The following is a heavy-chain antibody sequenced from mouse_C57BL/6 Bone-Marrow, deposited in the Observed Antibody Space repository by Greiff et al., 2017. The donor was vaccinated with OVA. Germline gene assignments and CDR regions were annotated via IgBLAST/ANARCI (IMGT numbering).Heavy chain of an antibody. J-gene: IGHJ2*01. D-gene: IGHD3-2*02. CDR1: GYTFTDYY. CDR2: INPNNGGT. Sequence: VQLQQSGPELVKPGASVKISCKASGYTFTDYYMNWVKQSHGKSLEWIGDINPNNGGTSYNQKFKGKATLTVDKSSSTAYMELRSLTSEDSAVYYCARQLSLWGQGTTLTVSS. CDR3: ARQLSL. V-gene: IGHV1-26*01.